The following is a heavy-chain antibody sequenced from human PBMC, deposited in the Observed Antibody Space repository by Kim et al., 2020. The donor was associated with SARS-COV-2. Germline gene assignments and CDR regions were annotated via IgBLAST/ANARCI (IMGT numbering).Heavy chain of an antibody. Sequence: SETLSLTCTASGVSTSSYYWSWIRQAPGKGLEWIGCIFHTGTTNYSPSLKSRVILSLDTSTNQFSLKLISVTAADTAVFYCARLRGPAGGFHLYPWGQGT. CDR2: IFHTGTT. J-gene: IGHJ5*02. CDR3: ARLRGPAGGFHLYP. CDR1: GVSTSSYY. V-gene: IGHV4-59*08. D-gene: IGHD3-16*01.